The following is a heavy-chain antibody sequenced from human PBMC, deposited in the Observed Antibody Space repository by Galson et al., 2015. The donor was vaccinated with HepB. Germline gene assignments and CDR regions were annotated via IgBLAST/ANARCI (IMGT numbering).Heavy chain of an antibody. J-gene: IGHJ4*02. CDR3: AKDQAVVPAAMSFYFDY. CDR2: ISYAGSNK. D-gene: IGHD2-2*01. Sequence: SLRLSCAASGFIFSNYGMHWVRQAPGKGLEWVAVISYAGSNKYYADSVKGRFTISRDISKNTLYLQMNSLRAEDTAVYYCAKDQAVVPAAMSFYFDYWGQGALVTVSS. CDR1: GFIFSNYG. V-gene: IGHV3-30*18.